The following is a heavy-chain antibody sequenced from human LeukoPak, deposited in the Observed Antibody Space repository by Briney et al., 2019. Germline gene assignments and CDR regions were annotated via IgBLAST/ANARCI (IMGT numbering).Heavy chain of an antibody. CDR1: GFTFSNAW. V-gene: IGHV3-15*01. Sequence: GGSLRLSCAASGFTFSNAWMSWVRQAPGKGLEWVGRMKTKTDGGTTDYAAPVKGRFTISRDDSKNTLYLQMNSLKTEDTAVYYCTSEHTSYYDFWSGYYDYWGQGTLVTVSS. CDR3: TSEHTSYYDFWSGYYDY. CDR2: MKTKTDGGTT. J-gene: IGHJ4*02. D-gene: IGHD3-3*01.